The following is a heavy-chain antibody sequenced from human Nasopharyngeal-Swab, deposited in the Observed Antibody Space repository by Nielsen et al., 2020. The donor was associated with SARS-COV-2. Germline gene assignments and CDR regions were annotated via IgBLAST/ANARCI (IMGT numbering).Heavy chain of an antibody. CDR2: IYYSGST. Sequence: SETLSLTCTVSGGSISSGGYYWSWIRQHPGKGLEWIGYIYYSGSTYYNPSLKSRVTISVDTSKNQFSLKLSSVTAADTAVYYCARATITRIVVVDAFDIWGQGTMVTVSS. CDR1: GGSISSGGYY. D-gene: IGHD3-22*01. V-gene: IGHV4-31*03. J-gene: IGHJ3*02. CDR3: ARATITRIVVVDAFDI.